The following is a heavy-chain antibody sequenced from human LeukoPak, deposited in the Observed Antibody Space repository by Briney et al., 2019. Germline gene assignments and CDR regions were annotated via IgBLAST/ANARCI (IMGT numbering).Heavy chain of an antibody. J-gene: IGHJ4*02. CDR1: GFTLSSYA. CDR3: ASRGHVGSGTYSPYDF. Sequence: PGGSLRLSCAASGFTLSSYAMSWVRQGPGKGLEWVSAISVSGNTYHADSVKGRFTISRDSSKNTLYLQMSSLRAEDAAVYYCASRGHVGSGTYSPYDFWGQGTLVTVSS. CDR2: ISVSGNT. D-gene: IGHD3-10*01. V-gene: IGHV3-23*01.